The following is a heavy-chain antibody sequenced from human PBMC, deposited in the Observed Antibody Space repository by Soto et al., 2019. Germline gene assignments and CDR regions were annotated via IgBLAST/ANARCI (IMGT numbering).Heavy chain of an antibody. CDR2: IKEDGSEK. V-gene: IGHV3-7*03. D-gene: IGHD6-25*01. J-gene: IGHJ4*02. Sequence: EVQLVESGGGLVQPGGSLRLSCAASGFTLSSYWMRWVRQAPGKGLEWVANIKEDGSEKYYVDSVKGRFTISRDNAKNSLYLPMNCLRAEDTAVYYCATEAGLWGQGTLVTVSS. CDR1: GFTLSSYW. CDR3: ATEAGL.